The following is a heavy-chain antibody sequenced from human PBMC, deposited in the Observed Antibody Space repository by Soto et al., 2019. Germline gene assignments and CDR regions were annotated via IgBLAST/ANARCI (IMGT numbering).Heavy chain of an antibody. V-gene: IGHV3-73*02. Sequence: EVQLVESGGGLVQPGGSLKLSCAASGFTFSGSAMHWVRQASGKGLEWVGRIRSKANSYATAYAASVKGRFTISRDESKDKGYLQMNRLKTEDTGVYFWTRQDRKPYYYGMDVWGQGTTVTVSS. CDR3: TRQDRKPYYYGMDV. CDR1: GFTFSGSA. J-gene: IGHJ6*02. CDR2: IRSKANSYAT.